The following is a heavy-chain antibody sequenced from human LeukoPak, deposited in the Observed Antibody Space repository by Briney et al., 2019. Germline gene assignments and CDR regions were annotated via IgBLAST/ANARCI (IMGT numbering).Heavy chain of an antibody. V-gene: IGHV4-59*01. D-gene: IGHD6-19*01. CDR2: IYYSGST. CDR1: GGSISSYY. CDR3: AGNPDSYSSGWYEDYAFDI. J-gene: IGHJ3*02. Sequence: SETLSLTCTVSGGSISSYYWSWIRQPPGKGLEWIGYIYYSGSTNYNPSLKSRVTISVDTSKNQFSLKLSSVTAADTAVYYCAGNPDSYSSGWYEDYAFDIWGQGTMVTVSS.